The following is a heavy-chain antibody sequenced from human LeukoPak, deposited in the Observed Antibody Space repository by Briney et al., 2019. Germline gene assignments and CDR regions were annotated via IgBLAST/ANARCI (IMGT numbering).Heavy chain of an antibody. Sequence: ASVKVSCKVSGYTFSNYYIHWVRQAPGQGLEWMGWIDPKSGGTKYAQKFQGRVTMTRDMSISTAYMDLRRLKSDDTAVYYCVRDMDRGQWLVRPYNWGQGTLVTVSS. CDR1: GYTFSNYY. CDR3: VRDMDRGQWLVRPYN. CDR2: IDPKSGGT. V-gene: IGHV1-2*02. D-gene: IGHD6-19*01. J-gene: IGHJ4*02.